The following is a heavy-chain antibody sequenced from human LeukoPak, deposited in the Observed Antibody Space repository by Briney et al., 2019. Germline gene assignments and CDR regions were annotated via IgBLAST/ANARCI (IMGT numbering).Heavy chain of an antibody. CDR2: ISSSSSTI. CDR1: GFTFSSYS. V-gene: IGHV3-48*04. J-gene: IGHJ4*02. D-gene: IGHD3-10*01. Sequence: GGSLRLSCAASGFTFSSYSMNWVRQAPGKGLEWVSYISSSSSTIYYADSVKGRFTISRDNAKNSLYLQMNSLRAEDTAVYYCARTRDYYGSGSYRGGLDYWGQGTLVTVSS. CDR3: ARTRDYYGSGSYRGGLDY.